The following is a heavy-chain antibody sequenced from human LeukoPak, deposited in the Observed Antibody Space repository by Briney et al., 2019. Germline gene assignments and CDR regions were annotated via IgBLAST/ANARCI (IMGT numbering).Heavy chain of an antibody. CDR3: ARRGNWNDFDY. V-gene: IGHV3-30*03. Sequence: GGSLRLSCAASGFTFSSYGMHWVRQAPGKGLEWVAVISYDGSNKYYADSVKGRFTISRDNSKNTLYLQMNSLRAEDTAVYYCARRGNWNDFDYWGQGTLVIVSS. CDR2: ISYDGSNK. CDR1: GFTFSSYG. J-gene: IGHJ4*02. D-gene: IGHD1-20*01.